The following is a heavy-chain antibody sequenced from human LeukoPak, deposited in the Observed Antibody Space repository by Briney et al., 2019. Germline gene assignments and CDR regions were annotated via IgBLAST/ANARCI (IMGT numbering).Heavy chain of an antibody. D-gene: IGHD3-22*01. CDR1: GFTFSSYA. V-gene: IGHV3-23*01. Sequence: GGSLRLSCAASGFTFSSYAMSWVRQAPGKGLEWVSAISGSGGSTYYADSVKGRFTISRDNSKNTLYLQMNSLRAEDTAVYYCARAGAYYDSSGYPFDYWGQGTLVTVSS. J-gene: IGHJ4*02. CDR3: ARAGAYYDSSGYPFDY. CDR2: ISGSGGST.